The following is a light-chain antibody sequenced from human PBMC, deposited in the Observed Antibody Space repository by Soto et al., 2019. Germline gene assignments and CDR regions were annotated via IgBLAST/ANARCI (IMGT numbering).Light chain of an antibody. V-gene: IGLV1-40*01. J-gene: IGLJ1*01. CDR2: GNN. Sequence: QSVLTQPPAVSGAPGQRVTSSCTGXSSNIGAGYDVHWYQQLPGTAPKLLIYGNNNRPSGVPDRFSGSKSGTSASLAVTGLQAEDEADYYCQSYATGLSVLYVFGTGTKVTVL. CDR3: QSYATGLSVLYV. CDR1: SSNIGAGYD.